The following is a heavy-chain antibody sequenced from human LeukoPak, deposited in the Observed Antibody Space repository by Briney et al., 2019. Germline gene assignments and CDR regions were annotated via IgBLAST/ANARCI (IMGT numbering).Heavy chain of an antibody. J-gene: IGHJ3*02. Sequence: SETLPLTCTVSGGSISSSSYYWGWIRQPPGKGLEWIGSIYYSGSTYYNPSLKSRVTISVDTSKNQFSLKLSSVTAADTAVYYCARAYVVLYDAFDIWGQGTMVTVSS. CDR1: GGSISSSSYY. D-gene: IGHD3-16*01. V-gene: IGHV4-39*07. CDR2: IYYSGST. CDR3: ARAYVVLYDAFDI.